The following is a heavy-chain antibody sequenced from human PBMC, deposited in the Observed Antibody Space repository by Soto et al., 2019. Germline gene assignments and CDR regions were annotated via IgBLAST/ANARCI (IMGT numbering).Heavy chain of an antibody. CDR2: ISSSSSYI. D-gene: IGHD2-15*01. J-gene: IGHJ6*03. CDR3: AGGSFCSGGSCYSWSGNYYYYMEV. V-gene: IGHV3-21*01. Sequence: WSMGLSCSASGFTFSSYSMNWVRQAPGKGLEWVSSISSSSSYIYYADSVKGRFTISRDNAKNSQYLQMNSLRAEDTAEYYSAGGSFCSGGSCYSWSGNYYYYMEVWGKGTTVTVS. CDR1: GFTFSSYS.